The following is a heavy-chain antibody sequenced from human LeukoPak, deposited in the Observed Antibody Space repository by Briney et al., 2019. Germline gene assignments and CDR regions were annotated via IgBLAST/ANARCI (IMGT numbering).Heavy chain of an antibody. J-gene: IGHJ4*02. CDR2: ISGSGGSA. CDR3: AKGGGSGGQGRLDY. CDR1: GFTSSSYA. Sequence: GGSLRLSCAASGFTSSSYAMSWVRQAPGKGLEWVSAISGSGGSAYYADSVKGRFTTSRDNSKNTLHLQMNSLRAEDTAVYYCAKGGGSGGQGRLDYWGQGSLVTVSS. V-gene: IGHV3-23*01. D-gene: IGHD3-10*01.